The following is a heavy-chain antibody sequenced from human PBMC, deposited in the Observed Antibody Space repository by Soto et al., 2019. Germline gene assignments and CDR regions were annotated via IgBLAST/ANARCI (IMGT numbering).Heavy chain of an antibody. Sequence: SETLSLTCTVSGGSIRSYYWSWIRQPPGKALEWIGYIYNSGSTNYNPSLKSRVTISVDTAKNQFSLKLSSVTAADTAVYYCASTGRDGYNADWCQGTLVTV. D-gene: IGHD5-12*01. CDR3: ASTGRDGYNAD. CDR1: GGSIRSYY. J-gene: IGHJ4*02. CDR2: IYNSGST. V-gene: IGHV4-59*01.